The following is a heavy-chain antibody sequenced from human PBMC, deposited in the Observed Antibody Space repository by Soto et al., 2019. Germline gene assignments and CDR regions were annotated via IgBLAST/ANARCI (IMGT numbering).Heavy chain of an antibody. Sequence: GGSLRLSCAASGFTFSSYAMSWVRQAPGKGLEWVSAISGSGGSTYYADSVKGRFTISRDNSKNTLYLQMNSLRAEDTAVYYCAKNYDFWSGYYARDYWGQGTLVTVSS. V-gene: IGHV3-23*01. J-gene: IGHJ4*02. CDR2: ISGSGGST. D-gene: IGHD3-3*01. CDR3: AKNYDFWSGYYARDY. CDR1: GFTFSSYA.